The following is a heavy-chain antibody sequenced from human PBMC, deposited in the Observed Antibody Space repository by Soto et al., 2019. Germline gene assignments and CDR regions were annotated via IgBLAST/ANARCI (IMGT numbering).Heavy chain of an antibody. D-gene: IGHD1-26*01. J-gene: IGHJ4*01. Sequence: GGSLRLSCVASGFTFSSYGMHWVRQAPGKGLEWVAIISYDGSNTYYADSVKGRFTISRDNSKNTLYLQMNSLRAEDTSVYYCAKEGGLILSYYISSSYLHDYWGQGTLDTGSS. CDR1: GFTFSSYG. CDR2: ISYDGSNT. V-gene: IGHV3-30*18. CDR3: AKEGGLILSYYISSSYLHDY.